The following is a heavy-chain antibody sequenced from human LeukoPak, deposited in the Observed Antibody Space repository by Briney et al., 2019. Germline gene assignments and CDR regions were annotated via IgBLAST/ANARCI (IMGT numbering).Heavy chain of an antibody. CDR2: INHSGST. D-gene: IGHD3-10*01. J-gene: IGHJ4*02. Sequence: PSETLSLTCAVYGGSFSGYYWSWIRQPPGKGLEWIGEINHSGSTNYNPSLKSRVTISVDTSKNQFSLKLSSVTAADTAVYYCARRFNYYGSGSYSHFDYWGQGPLVTVSS. V-gene: IGHV4-34*01. CDR1: GGSFSGYY. CDR3: ARRFNYYGSGSYSHFDY.